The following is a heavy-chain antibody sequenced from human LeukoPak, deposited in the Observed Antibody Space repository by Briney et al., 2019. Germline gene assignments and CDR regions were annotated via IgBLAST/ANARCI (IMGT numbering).Heavy chain of an antibody. J-gene: IGHJ4*02. Sequence: SETLSLTCAVYGGSFSGYYWSWIRQPPGKGLEWIGEINHSGSTNYNPSLKSRVTISVDTSKNQFSLKLSSVTAADTAVYYCARYSGWYLVPGYWGQGTLVTVSS. CDR2: INHSGST. CDR1: GGSFSGYY. D-gene: IGHD6-19*01. V-gene: IGHV4-34*01. CDR3: ARYSGWYLVPGY.